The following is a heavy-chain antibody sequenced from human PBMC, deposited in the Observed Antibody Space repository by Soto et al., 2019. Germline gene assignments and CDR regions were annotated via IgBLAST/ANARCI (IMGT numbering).Heavy chain of an antibody. CDR3: SHGYYQYFNS. J-gene: IGHJ4*02. CDR2: IKSNTDGGTT. D-gene: IGHD5-18*01. Sequence: GGSLRLSCAVSGVTLTDVWMNWVLQAPGKGPEWVGRIKSNTDGGTTDYAAPVKGRCTISRDDSENTLYLQMNSLKTEDTAVYYCSHGYYQYFNSWGQGTLVTVSS. V-gene: IGHV3-15*07. CDR1: GVTLTDVW.